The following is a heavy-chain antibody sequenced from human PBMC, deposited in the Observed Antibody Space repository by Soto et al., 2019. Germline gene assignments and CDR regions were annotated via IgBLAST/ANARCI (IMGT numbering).Heavy chain of an antibody. V-gene: IGHV1-3*01. CDR2: INGGTGQT. J-gene: IGHJ6*02. CDR3: ARGKGMEENYYYYGLDI. CDR1: GYTFSTHA. D-gene: IGHD1-1*01. Sequence: QVQVVQSGAEVKKPGASVKISCKASGYTFSTHAMHWERQAPGQSLEWMGWINGGTGQTKHSHRFQDRISITRDTSASTAYMELSSLRSEDTAVYYCARGKGMEENYYYYGLDIWGQGTTVTVSS.